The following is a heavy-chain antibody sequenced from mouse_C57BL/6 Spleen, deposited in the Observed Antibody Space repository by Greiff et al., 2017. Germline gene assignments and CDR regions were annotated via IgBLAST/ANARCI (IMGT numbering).Heavy chain of an antibody. CDR2: FHPYNDDT. Sequence: VQLQEFGAELVKPGASVKMSCKASGYTFTTYPIEWMKQNHGKSLEWIGNFHPYNDDTKYNEKFKGKATLTVEKSSSTVYLELGRLTSDGSAVYYCATYYDYDGGFAYWGRGTLVTVSA. J-gene: IGHJ3*01. CDR3: ATYYDYDGGFAY. CDR1: GYTFTTYP. V-gene: IGHV1-47*01. D-gene: IGHD2-4*01.